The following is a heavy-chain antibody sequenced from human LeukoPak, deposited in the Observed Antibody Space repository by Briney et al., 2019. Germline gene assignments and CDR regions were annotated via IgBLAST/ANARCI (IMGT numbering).Heavy chain of an antibody. CDR2: IHYSGST. Sequence: SETLSLTCSVSGGSITSSKYYWGWLRQPPGKGLEWIGSIHYSGSTYYNPSLKSRVTISVDTSRSQFSLRLSSVTAADTAVYHCARALRDGYTYFDYWGQGTLVTVPS. V-gene: IGHV4-39*01. J-gene: IGHJ4*02. CDR3: ARALRDGYTYFDY. CDR1: GGSITSSKYY. D-gene: IGHD5-12*01.